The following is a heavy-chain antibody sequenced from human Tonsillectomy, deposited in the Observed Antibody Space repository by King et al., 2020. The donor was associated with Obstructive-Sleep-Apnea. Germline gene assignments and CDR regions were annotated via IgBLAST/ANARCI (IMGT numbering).Heavy chain of an antibody. CDR1: GDSISMSKYY. D-gene: IGHD2-15*01. Sequence: LQLQESGPGLVKPSETLSLTCAVSGDSISMSKYYWGWIRQPPGKGLEWIGSVFYTGSTQNQPSLMGRVTISVDTSKNQFSLKLTSVTAADTAVYYCARHLSTDIVRNPSFEYWGQGTLVSVSS. CDR3: ARHLSTDIVRNPSFEY. CDR2: VFYTGST. J-gene: IGHJ4*02. V-gene: IGHV4-39*01.